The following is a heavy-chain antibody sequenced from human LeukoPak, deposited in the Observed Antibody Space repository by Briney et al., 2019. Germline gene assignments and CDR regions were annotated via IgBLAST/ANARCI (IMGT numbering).Heavy chain of an antibody. Sequence: SETLSLTRTVSRGSISSEFWSWIRQPPGKGLEWIGYIHYSGSTSYNPSLKSRVTISVDTSKNKFSLKLDSVTAADTAVYYCARQAYCSGTSCYPFDYWGQGTLVTVSS. J-gene: IGHJ4*02. CDR1: RGSISSEF. CDR3: ARQAYCSGTSCYPFDY. CDR2: IHYSGST. V-gene: IGHV4-59*08. D-gene: IGHD2-2*01.